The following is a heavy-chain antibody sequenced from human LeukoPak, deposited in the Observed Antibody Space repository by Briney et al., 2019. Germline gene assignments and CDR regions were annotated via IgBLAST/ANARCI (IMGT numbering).Heavy chain of an antibody. J-gene: IGHJ4*02. CDR2: IYTSGST. CDR1: GGSISSGSYY. CDR3: ARGYYGSGSLYFDY. D-gene: IGHD3-10*01. Sequence: PSETLSLTCTVSGGSISSGSYYWSWIRQPAGKGLEWIGRIYTSGSTNYNPSLKSRVTISVDTSKNRFSLKLSSVTAADTAVYYCARGYYGSGSLYFDYWGQGTLVTVSS. V-gene: IGHV4-61*02.